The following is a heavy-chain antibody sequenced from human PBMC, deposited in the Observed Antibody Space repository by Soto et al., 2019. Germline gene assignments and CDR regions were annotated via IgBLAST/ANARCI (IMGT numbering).Heavy chain of an antibody. J-gene: IGHJ3*02. CDR1: GFTFSSYE. Sequence: EVQLVESGGGLVQPGGSLRLSCAASGFTFSSYEMNWVRQAPGKGLEWVGRIKSKTDGGTTDFAAPVKGRFTISRDDSRNTLFLQLNSLETEDTAIYYCTTEMRHSNGWKGAFNMWGQGAMITVSS. CDR3: TTEMRHSNGWKGAFNM. V-gene: IGHV3-15*01. CDR2: IKSKTDGGTT. D-gene: IGHD6-19*01.